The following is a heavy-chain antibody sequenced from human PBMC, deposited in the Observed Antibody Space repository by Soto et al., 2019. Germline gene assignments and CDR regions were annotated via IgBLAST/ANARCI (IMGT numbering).Heavy chain of an antibody. CDR3: ARTLPAGYYMDV. D-gene: IGHD2-2*01. Sequence: PSETLSLTCAVYGGSFSGYYWSWIRQPPGKGLEWIGEINHSGSTNYNPSLKSRVTISVDTSKNQFSLKLSSVTAADTAVYYCARTLPAGYYMDVWGKGTTVTVSS. CDR1: GGSFSGYY. CDR2: INHSGST. V-gene: IGHV4-34*01. J-gene: IGHJ6*03.